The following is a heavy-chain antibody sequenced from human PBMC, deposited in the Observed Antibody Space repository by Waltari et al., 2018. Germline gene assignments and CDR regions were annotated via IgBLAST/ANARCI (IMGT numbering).Heavy chain of an antibody. J-gene: IGHJ4*02. CDR3: AKRGDSCSTTSCYTLGRFDS. Sequence: EVQLLESGGGLVQPGGSLRLYCAASGFTFSDYAMSWVRQVPGKGLEWVSGISNSVSTAYYADSVKGRFTISKDNSKSTLYLQMNSLGAEDTAIYYCAKRGDSCSTTSCYTLGRFDSWGQGTLVTVSS. CDR2: ISNSVSTA. V-gene: IGHV3-23*01. D-gene: IGHD2-2*02. CDR1: GFTFSDYA.